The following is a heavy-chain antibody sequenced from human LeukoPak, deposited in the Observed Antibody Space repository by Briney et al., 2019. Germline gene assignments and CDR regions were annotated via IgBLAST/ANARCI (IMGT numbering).Heavy chain of an antibody. Sequence: SETLSLTCTVSGDSISSGDYYWSWIRQPAGKGLEWIGRVSSSGSTNYNPSLKSRVTISVDTSKNQFSLKLSSVSAADTAVYYCARDRGAIRYWGQGTLVTVSS. CDR2: VSSSGST. J-gene: IGHJ4*02. V-gene: IGHV4-61*02. CDR1: GDSISSGDYY. D-gene: IGHD2-2*02. CDR3: ARDRGAIRY.